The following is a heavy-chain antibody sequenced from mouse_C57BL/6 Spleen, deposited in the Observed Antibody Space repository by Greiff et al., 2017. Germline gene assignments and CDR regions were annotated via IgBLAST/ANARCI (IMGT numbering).Heavy chain of an antibody. CDR2: ISSGSSTI. V-gene: IGHV5-17*01. D-gene: IGHD1-1*01. J-gene: IGHJ4*01. Sequence: DVMLVESGGGLVKPGGSLKLSCAASGFTFSDYGMHWVRQAPEKGLEWVAYISSGSSTIYYADTVKGRFTISRDNAKNTLFLQMTSLRSEDTAMYYCARPGSSYYAMDYWGQGTSVTVSS. CDR1: GFTFSDYG. CDR3: ARPGSSYYAMDY.